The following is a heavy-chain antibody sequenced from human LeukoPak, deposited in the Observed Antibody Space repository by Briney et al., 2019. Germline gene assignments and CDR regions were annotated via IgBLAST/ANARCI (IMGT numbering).Heavy chain of an antibody. CDR2: IYYSGST. D-gene: IGHD5-18*01. Sequence: SGTLSLTCTVSGGSISSYYWSWIRQPPGKGLEWIGYIYYSGSTNYNPSLKSRVTISVDTSKNQFSLKLSSVTAADTAVYYCARTRRGYSYGNHFDYWGQGTLVTVSS. CDR1: GGSISSYY. J-gene: IGHJ4*02. CDR3: ARTRRGYSYGNHFDY. V-gene: IGHV4-59*08.